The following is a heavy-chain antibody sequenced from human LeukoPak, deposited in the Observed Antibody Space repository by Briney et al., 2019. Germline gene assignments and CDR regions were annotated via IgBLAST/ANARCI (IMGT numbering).Heavy chain of an antibody. Sequence: PSETLSLTCTVSGGSISSYYWSWIRQPAGKGLEWIGRIYTSGSTNYNPSLKSRVTMSVDTSKNQFSLKLSSVTAADTAVYYCARGRETRAHYYYYYGMDVWGQGTTVTVSS. J-gene: IGHJ6*02. CDR2: IYTSGST. CDR1: GGSISSYY. V-gene: IGHV4-4*07. CDR3: ARGRETRAHYYYYYGMDV.